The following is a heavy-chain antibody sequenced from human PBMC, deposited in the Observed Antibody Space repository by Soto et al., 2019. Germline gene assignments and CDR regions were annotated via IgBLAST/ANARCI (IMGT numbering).Heavy chain of an antibody. CDR3: AKVRVPVRSKQWLVHYFDY. CDR2: ISYDGSNK. D-gene: IGHD6-19*01. CDR1: GVTVWSYG. Sequence: HPGGSLRLGCAASGVTVWSYGMPVVRQAPGKGLEWVAVISYDGSNKYYADSVKGRFTISRDNSKNTLYLQMNSLRAEDTAAYYCAKVRVPVRSKQWLVHYFDYWGQGTLVTVSS. V-gene: IGHV3-30*18. J-gene: IGHJ4*02.